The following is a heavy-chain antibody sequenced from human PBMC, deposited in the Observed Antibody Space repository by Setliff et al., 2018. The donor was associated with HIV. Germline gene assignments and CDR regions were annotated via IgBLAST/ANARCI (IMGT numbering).Heavy chain of an antibody. CDR1: GVSISRASYY. V-gene: IGHV4-61*02. CDR3: VRASDLNYYGMDV. CDR2: IYTSGST. J-gene: IGHJ6*02. Sequence: SETLSLTCTVSGVSISRASYYWSWIRQPAGKGLEWIGRIYTSGSTNYNPSVKSRVTMSVDTSKNQFSLKLSSVTAADTAVYYCVRASDLNYYGMDVWGQGTTVTVSS.